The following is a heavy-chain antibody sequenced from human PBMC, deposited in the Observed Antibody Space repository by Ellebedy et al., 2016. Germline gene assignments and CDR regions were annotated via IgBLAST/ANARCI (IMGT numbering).Heavy chain of an antibody. CDR2: INPNSGGT. J-gene: IGHJ3*02. D-gene: IGHD6-6*01. V-gene: IGHV1-2*02. CDR1: GYTFTGYY. CDR3: AREEYSSSPDYDAFDI. Sequence: ASVKVSXXASGYTFTGYYMHWVRQAPGQGLEWMGWINPNSGGTNYAQKFQGRVTMTRDTSISTAYMELSRLRSDDTAVYYCAREEYSSSPDYDAFDIWGQGTMVTVSS.